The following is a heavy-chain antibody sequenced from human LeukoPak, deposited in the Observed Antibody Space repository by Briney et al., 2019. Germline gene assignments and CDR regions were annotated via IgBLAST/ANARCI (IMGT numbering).Heavy chain of an antibody. Sequence: GGSLRLSCAASGFTFSSYSMNWVRQAPGKGLEWVSSMSSSSSYIYYADSVKGRFTISRDNSKNTLYLQMNSLRAEDTAVYYCARGTYYYGSSGYHPLVYWGQGTLVTVSS. V-gene: IGHV3-21*04. CDR1: GFTFSSYS. D-gene: IGHD3-22*01. CDR3: ARGTYYYGSSGYHPLVY. CDR2: MSSSSSYI. J-gene: IGHJ4*02.